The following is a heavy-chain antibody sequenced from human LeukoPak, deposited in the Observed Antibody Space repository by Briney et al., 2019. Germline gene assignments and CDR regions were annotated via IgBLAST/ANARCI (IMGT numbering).Heavy chain of an antibody. CDR2: INHSGYT. D-gene: IGHD4-17*01. Sequence: SETLSLTCAVSGVSFDDYYWAWVRQTPGKGLEWIGEINHSGYTNDSPSLKSRVTLSIDTSRKQFSLNLRSVTVADAGIYYCTRMTTGHDYWGQGTLVTVPS. J-gene: IGHJ4*02. CDR1: GVSFDDYY. CDR3: TRMTTGHDY. V-gene: IGHV4-34*01.